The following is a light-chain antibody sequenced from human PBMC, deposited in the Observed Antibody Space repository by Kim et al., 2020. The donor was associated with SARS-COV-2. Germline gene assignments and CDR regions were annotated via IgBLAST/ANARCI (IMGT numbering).Light chain of an antibody. J-gene: IGKJ4*01. Sequence: ENVLTQSPVTVSLSPGDRASLSCRASHSVSSSYLAWYQQKPGQAPRLLIYGASSRATGIPDRFSGSGSRTDFTLTISRLEPEDVAVYYCQQYGSSPLTFGGGTKVDIK. CDR3: QQYGSSPLT. CDR1: HSVSSSY. V-gene: IGKV3-20*01. CDR2: GAS.